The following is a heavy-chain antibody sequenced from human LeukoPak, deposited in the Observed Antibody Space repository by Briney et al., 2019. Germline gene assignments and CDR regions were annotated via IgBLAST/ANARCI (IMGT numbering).Heavy chain of an antibody. D-gene: IGHD4-17*01. J-gene: IGHJ4*02. CDR2: TSGSGGRT. V-gene: IGHV3-23*01. Sequence: GGSLRLSCVASGFTFSSYAIDWVRQAPGKGLEWVSGTSGSGGRTYYADSVKGRFTISRENSKNTLYLQMNSLRAEDTAVYYCAKVRLYGDYPEIDYWGQGTLVAVSS. CDR1: GFTFSSYA. CDR3: AKVRLYGDYPEIDY.